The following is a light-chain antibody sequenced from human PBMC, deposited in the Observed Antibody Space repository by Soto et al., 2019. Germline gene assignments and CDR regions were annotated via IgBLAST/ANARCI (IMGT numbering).Light chain of an antibody. CDR1: QIISSTY. CDR2: GAS. Sequence: DIVLTQSPGTLSLSPGERATISCRASQIISSTYLGWYQQKPGQAPRLLIYGASSRATGIPDRFSGSGSGTDFTLTISRLEPEDFAVYYCQHYGTSPYTFGQGTKLEIK. J-gene: IGKJ2*01. V-gene: IGKV3-20*01. CDR3: QHYGTSPYT.